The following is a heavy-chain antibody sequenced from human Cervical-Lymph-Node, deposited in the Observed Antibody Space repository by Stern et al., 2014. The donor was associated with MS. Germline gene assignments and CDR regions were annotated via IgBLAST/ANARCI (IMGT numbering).Heavy chain of an antibody. V-gene: IGHV3-9*01. J-gene: IGHJ4*02. Sequence: EVQLVESGGGLVQPGRSLRLSCAASGFNFGDYGMHWVRQAPGQGLEWVSGISWNSDKIVYAESVKGRFTISRDNAKDSLYLQMDSLRVEDTALYYCAKDRTSSSWGVDYWGQGTLVTVSS. CDR2: ISWNSDKI. D-gene: IGHD6-19*01. CDR3: AKDRTSSSWGVDY. CDR1: GFNFGDYG.